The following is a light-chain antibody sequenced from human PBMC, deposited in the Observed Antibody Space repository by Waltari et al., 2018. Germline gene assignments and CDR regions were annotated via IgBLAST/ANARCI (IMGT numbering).Light chain of an antibody. CDR2: STN. J-gene: IGLJ3*02. CDR3: VLYMGGGIM. Sequence: QTVVTQEPSLSVSPGGTVTLPCGLSSGSVSPSYYPSWYQQTPGKAPRPLIYSTNTRSSGVPDRFSGSILENKAALTITGAQADDECDYHCVLYMGGGIMFGGGTKLTVL. CDR1: SGSVSPSYY. V-gene: IGLV8-61*01.